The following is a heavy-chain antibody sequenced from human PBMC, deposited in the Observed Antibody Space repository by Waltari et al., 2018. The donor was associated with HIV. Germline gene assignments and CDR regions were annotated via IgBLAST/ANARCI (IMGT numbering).Heavy chain of an antibody. CDR3: AVGGRYCSTTSCYSRGLQH. CDR1: GYSFTSYA. D-gene: IGHD2-2*01. CDR2: INTDNGNR. V-gene: IGHV1-3*04. Sequence: QVQLVQSGAEVKKPGASVKVSCKASGYSFTSYAMHWVRQAPGQRLEWMGWINTDNGNRKDSQKCQVRVTISRDTTASTAYMELNSLRSEDTAVYYCAVGGRYCSTTSCYSRGLQHWGQGTLVTVSS. J-gene: IGHJ1*01.